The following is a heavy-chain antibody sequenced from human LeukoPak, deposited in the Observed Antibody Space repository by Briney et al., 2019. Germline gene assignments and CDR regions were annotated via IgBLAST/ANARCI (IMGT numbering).Heavy chain of an antibody. Sequence: SETLSLTCTVSGGSISSYYWSWIRQPPGKGLEWIGYIYYSGSTNYNPSLKSRVTISVDTSKNQFSLKLSSVTAADTAVYYCARGITMVRGVTSYNWFDPWGQGTLVTVSS. CDR1: GGSISSYY. CDR3: ARGITMVRGVTSYNWFDP. CDR2: IYYSGST. D-gene: IGHD3-10*01. V-gene: IGHV4-59*01. J-gene: IGHJ5*02.